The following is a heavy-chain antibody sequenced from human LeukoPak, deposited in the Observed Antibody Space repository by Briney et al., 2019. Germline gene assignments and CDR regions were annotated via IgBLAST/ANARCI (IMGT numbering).Heavy chain of an antibody. CDR2: VRSKPNNYAT. Sequence: GGSLRLSRAASGFIFSDSAMHWVRQASGKGLEWVGHVRSKPNNYATAYAASVKGRFTISRDDSKNTAYLQMNSLKTEDTAVYYCSSPAHDFDFWSGYYSFWGPGILVTVSS. CDR3: SSPAHDFDFWSGYYSF. J-gene: IGHJ4*02. CDR1: GFIFSDSA. D-gene: IGHD3-3*01. V-gene: IGHV3-73*01.